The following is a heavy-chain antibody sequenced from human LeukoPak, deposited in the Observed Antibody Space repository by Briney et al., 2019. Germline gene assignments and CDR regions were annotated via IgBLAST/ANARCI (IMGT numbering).Heavy chain of an antibody. Sequence: ASVKVSCKASGYTFTTYAMSWVRQAPGQGLEWMGGFDPEDGETIYAQKFQGRVTMTEDTSTDTAYMELSSLRSEDTAVYYCATGSSSWYYYMDVWGKGTTVTVSS. CDR1: GYTFTTYA. V-gene: IGHV1-24*01. CDR2: FDPEDGET. D-gene: IGHD6-13*01. CDR3: ATGSSSWYYYMDV. J-gene: IGHJ6*03.